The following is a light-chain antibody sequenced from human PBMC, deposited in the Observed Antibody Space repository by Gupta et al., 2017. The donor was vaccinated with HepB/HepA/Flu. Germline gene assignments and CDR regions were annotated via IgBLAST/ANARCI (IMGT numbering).Light chain of an antibody. CDR2: LNSDGSH. J-gene: IGLJ2*01. CDR1: SGHSSYA. Sequence: QLVLTQSPSASASLGSSVKLTCTLSSGHSSYAIAWHQQQPEKGPRYLMKLNSDGSHSKGDGIPDRFSGSGSGADRYLTISSLQSEDEADYYCQTWGTGSVVFGGGTKLTVL. CDR3: QTWGTGSVV. V-gene: IGLV4-69*01.